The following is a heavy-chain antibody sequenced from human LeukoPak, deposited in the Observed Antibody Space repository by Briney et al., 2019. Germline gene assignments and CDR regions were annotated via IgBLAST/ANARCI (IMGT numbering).Heavy chain of an antibody. Sequence: PGGSLRLSCAASGFTFSDYYMTWIRRAPGKGLEWVSYISSSGSTIYYADSVKGRFTISRDNAKNSLYLQMNSLRAEDTAVYYCARRVVTAIRDAFDIWGQGTMVTVSS. CDR2: ISSSGSTI. D-gene: IGHD2-21*02. V-gene: IGHV3-11*01. J-gene: IGHJ3*02. CDR3: ARRVVTAIRDAFDI. CDR1: GFTFSDYY.